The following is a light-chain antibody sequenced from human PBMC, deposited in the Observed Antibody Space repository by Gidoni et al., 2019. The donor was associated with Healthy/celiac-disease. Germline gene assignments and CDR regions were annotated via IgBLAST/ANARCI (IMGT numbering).Light chain of an antibody. Sequence: DIVMTQSPDSLAVSLGERAPINCKSSQSVLYSSNNKNYLAWYQQKPGQPPKLLIYWASTRESGVPDRFSGSGSGTDFTLTISSLQAEDVAVYYCQQYDSTPYTFGQGTKLEIK. CDR3: QQYDSTPYT. V-gene: IGKV4-1*01. J-gene: IGKJ2*01. CDR2: WAS. CDR1: QSVLYSSNNKNY.